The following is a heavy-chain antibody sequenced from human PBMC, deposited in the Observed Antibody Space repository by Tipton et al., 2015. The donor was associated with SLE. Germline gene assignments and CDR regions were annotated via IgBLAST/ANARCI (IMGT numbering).Heavy chain of an antibody. J-gene: IGHJ4*02. V-gene: IGHV3-21*01. CDR1: GVTFSTYC. CDR3: AKGGYSYGSFDY. CDR2: ISSSSTYI. Sequence: SLRLSCAASGVTFSTYCMNWVRQAPGKGLEWVSSISSSSTYIYYADSVKGRFTISRDNAKNSLYLQMNSLRAEDTAVYYCAKGGYSYGSFDYWGQGTLVTVSS. D-gene: IGHD5-18*01.